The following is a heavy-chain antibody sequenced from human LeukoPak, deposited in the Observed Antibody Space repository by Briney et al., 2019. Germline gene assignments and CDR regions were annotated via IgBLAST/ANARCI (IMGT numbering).Heavy chain of an antibody. D-gene: IGHD1-26*01. J-gene: IGHJ4*02. CDR3: ATWRTRSYYDEVDY. CDR2: INTSGGST. CDR1: GFTFRHYD. Sequence: PGETLRLSCVASGFTFRHYDMSWVRQAPGKGLEWVSSINTSGGSTYYADSLQGRFTISRDNSKNTLHLQMNNVRAEDTAVYYCATWRTRSYYDEVDYWGQGTLVTVSS. V-gene: IGHV3-23*01.